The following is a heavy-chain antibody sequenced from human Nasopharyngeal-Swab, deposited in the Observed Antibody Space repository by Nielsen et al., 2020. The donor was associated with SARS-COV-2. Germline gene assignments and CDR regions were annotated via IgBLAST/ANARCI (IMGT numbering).Heavy chain of an antibody. J-gene: IGHJ4*02. V-gene: IGHV7-4-1*02. CDR3: KVIAAAGTDY. D-gene: IGHD6-13*01. CDR1: GYTFTSYA. CDR2: INTNTGNP. Sequence: ASVKVSCKASGYTFTSYAMNWVRQAPGQGLEWMGWINTNTGNPTYAQGFTGRFVFSLDTSVSTAYLQINSLKAEDTAVYYCKVIAAAGTDYWGQGTLVTVSS.